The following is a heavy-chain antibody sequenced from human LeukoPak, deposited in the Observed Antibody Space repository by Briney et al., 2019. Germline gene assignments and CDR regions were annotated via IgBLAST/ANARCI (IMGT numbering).Heavy chain of an antibody. D-gene: IGHD2-15*01. J-gene: IGHJ4*02. V-gene: IGHV3-30-3*01. CDR3: ARVGSRYCSGANCYDGF. CDR2: ISYDGNNQ. Sequence: GGSLRLSCAASGFTFSRAWMSWVRQAPGKGLEWVAFISYDGNNQYYADSVKGRFTISRDNSKNTLYLQMNNLRAEDTAIYYCARVGSRYCSGANCYDGFWGQGTLVSVSS. CDR1: GFTFSRAW.